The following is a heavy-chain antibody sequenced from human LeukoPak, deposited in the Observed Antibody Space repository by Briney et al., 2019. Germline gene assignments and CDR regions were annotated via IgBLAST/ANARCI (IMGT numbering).Heavy chain of an antibody. CDR1: GFTFSSYW. V-gene: IGHV3-7*03. Sequence: GGSLRLSCAASGFTFSSYWMSWVRQAPGKGLEWVANIKEDGSEKYYVDSVKGRFTISRDNAKKSLYLQMNRLRAEDTAVYYCARESSVSGWPFDYWGQGTLGTVSS. J-gene: IGHJ4*02. CDR3: ARESSVSGWPFDY. CDR2: IKEDGSEK. D-gene: IGHD6-19*01.